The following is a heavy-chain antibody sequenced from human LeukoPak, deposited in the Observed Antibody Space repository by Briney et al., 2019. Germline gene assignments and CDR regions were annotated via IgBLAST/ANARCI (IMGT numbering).Heavy chain of an antibody. CDR1: GYTFTGYY. V-gene: IGHV1-2*02. Sequence: ASVTVSCKASGYTFTGYYMHWVRQAPGQGLERMGWINPNSGGTNYAQKFQGRVTTTRDTSISTAYMELSRLRSDDTAVYYCARSAYYDILTGYLFYYMDVWGKGTTVTVSS. J-gene: IGHJ6*03. D-gene: IGHD3-9*01. CDR3: ARSAYYDILTGYLFYYMDV. CDR2: INPNSGGT.